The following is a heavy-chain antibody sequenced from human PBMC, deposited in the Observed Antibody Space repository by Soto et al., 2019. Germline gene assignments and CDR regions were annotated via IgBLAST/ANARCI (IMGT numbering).Heavy chain of an antibody. CDR1: GYSFTSYW. D-gene: IGHD6-6*01. V-gene: IGHV5-51*01. Sequence: GESLKISCKGSGYSFTSYWIGWVRQMPGKGLEWMGIIYPGDSDTRYSPSFQGQVTISADKSISTAYLQWSSLKASDTAMYYCARHDGDSSSSGLYYYYGMDVWGQGTTVTVSS. CDR2: IYPGDSDT. J-gene: IGHJ6*02. CDR3: ARHDGDSSSSGLYYYYGMDV.